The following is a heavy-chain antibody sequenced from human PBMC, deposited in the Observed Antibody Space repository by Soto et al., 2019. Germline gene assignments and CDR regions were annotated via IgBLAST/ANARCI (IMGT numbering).Heavy chain of an antibody. CDR1: GFTFSNAW. J-gene: IGHJ3*02. Sequence: GGSLRLSCAASGFTFSNAWMSWVRQAPGKGLEWVGRIKSKTDGGTTDYAAPVKGRFTISRDDSKNTLYLQMNSLETEDTAVFYCTTAAPDQLLPYDAFDTWGQGTMVTVS. CDR3: TTAAPDQLLPYDAFDT. V-gene: IGHV3-15*01. D-gene: IGHD2-2*01. CDR2: IKSKTDGGTT.